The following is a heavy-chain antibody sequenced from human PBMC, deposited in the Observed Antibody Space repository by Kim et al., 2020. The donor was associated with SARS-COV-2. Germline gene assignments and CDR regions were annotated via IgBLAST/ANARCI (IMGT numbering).Heavy chain of an antibody. V-gene: IGHV1-2*06. CDR2: INPNSGGT. CDR1: GYTFTGYY. J-gene: IGHJ5*02. CDR3: ASLKAVAGHNWFDP. D-gene: IGHD6-19*01. Sequence: ASVKVSCKSSGYTFTGYYMHWVRQAPGQGLEWMGRINPNSGGTNYAQKFQGRVTMTRDTSISTAYMELSRLRSDDTAVYYCASLKAVAGHNWFDPWGQGTLVTVSS.